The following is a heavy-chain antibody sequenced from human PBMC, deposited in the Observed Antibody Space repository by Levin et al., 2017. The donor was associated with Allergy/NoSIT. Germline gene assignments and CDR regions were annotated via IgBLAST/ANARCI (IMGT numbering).Heavy chain of an antibody. Sequence: QHGESLKISCAASGFTFSSYAMSWVRQAPGKGLEWVSAISGSGGSTYYTDSVKGRFTISRDNSKNTLYLQMTSLRVEDTAVYYCAKTPRRDGYETFDYWGQGTLVTVSS. D-gene: IGHD5-12*01. CDR3: AKTPRRDGYETFDY. CDR2: ISGSGGST. CDR1: GFTFSSYA. J-gene: IGHJ4*02. V-gene: IGHV3-23*01.